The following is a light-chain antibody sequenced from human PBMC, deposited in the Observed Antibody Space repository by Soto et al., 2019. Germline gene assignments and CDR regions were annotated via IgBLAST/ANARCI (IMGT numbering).Light chain of an antibody. V-gene: IGKV3-11*01. J-gene: IGKJ5*01. CDR1: QSVSSRY. Sequence: EILLTQSPGTLSLSPGERATLSCRASQSVSSRYLAWYQQRSGQAPRLLIYDASNRATGIPARFSGSGSGTDFTLTISSLEPEDFAVYYCQQRSNWITFGQGTRLEIK. CDR2: DAS. CDR3: QQRSNWIT.